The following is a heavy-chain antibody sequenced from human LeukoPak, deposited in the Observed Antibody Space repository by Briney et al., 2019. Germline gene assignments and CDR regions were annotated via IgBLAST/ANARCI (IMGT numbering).Heavy chain of an antibody. V-gene: IGHV1-2*02. CDR2: INPNSGGT. D-gene: IGHD6-19*01. CDR3: ARSFYVDGGWTYPGY. Sequence: GASVKVSCKASGYTFTSYDINWVRQAPGQGLEWMGWINPNSGGTNYAQKFQGRVTMTRDTSISTAYMELSRLRSDDTAVYYCARSFYVDGGWTYPGYWGQGTLVTVSS. CDR1: GYTFTSYD. J-gene: IGHJ4*02.